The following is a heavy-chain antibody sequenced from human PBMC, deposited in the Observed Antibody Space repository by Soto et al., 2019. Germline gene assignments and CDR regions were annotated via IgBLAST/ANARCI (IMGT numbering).Heavy chain of an antibody. CDR1: GYTFTSYD. D-gene: IGHD6-13*01. J-gene: IGHJ4*02. CDR2: MNPDSGNT. Sequence: QVQLVQSGAEVRKPGASVRVSCKASGYTFTSYDINWVRQAPGQGLEWMGWMNPDSGNTAYAQKFQGRVTVTRDTSLSTAYMELARLRSDDPAVYFCAGGFSSCSDFWGQGTLVTVSS. V-gene: IGHV1-8*01. CDR3: AGGFSSCSDF.